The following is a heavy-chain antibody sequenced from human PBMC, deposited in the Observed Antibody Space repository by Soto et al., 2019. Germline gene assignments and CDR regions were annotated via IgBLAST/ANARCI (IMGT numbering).Heavy chain of an antibody. Sequence: ASVKVSCKASGYTFTGYYMHWVRQAPGQGLEWMGWINPNSGGTNYAQKFQGRVTMTRDASISTAYMELSRLRSDDTAVYYCARDNVRAVAGPYWGQGTPVTVSS. CDR2: INPNSGGT. J-gene: IGHJ4*02. CDR1: GYTFTGYY. D-gene: IGHD6-19*01. CDR3: ARDNVRAVAGPY. V-gene: IGHV1-2*02.